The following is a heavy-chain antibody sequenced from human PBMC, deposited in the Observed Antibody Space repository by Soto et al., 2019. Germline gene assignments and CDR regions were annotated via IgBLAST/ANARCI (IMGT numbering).Heavy chain of an antibody. CDR3: ARGGRAAYYYYMGV. J-gene: IGHJ6*03. CDR2: IYYSGST. CDR1: GGSISTYY. V-gene: IGHV4-59*01. Sequence: QVQLQESGPGLVKPSETLSLTCNVSGGSISTYYWSWIRQPPGKGLEWIGYIYYSGSTNYNPSLKSRFTISVDTSKNQFSLKLTSVTAADTAVYYCARGGRAAYYYYMGVWGKGTTVTVSS.